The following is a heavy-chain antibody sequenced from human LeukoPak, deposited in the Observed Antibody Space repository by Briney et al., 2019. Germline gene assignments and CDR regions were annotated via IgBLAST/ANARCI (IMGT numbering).Heavy chain of an antibody. CDR1: GGSISSYY. D-gene: IGHD2/OR15-2a*01. Sequence: PSETLSLTCTVSGGSISSYYCSCIRHPPGRGRECGVDIYYSGSTNYNPSLKSRVAISVDPSKNQFSLKLSSVTAADTAVYYCARSIVTHAFDIWGQGKMVTVSS. V-gene: IGHV4-59*01. CDR2: IYYSGST. J-gene: IGHJ3*02. CDR3: ARSIVTHAFDI.